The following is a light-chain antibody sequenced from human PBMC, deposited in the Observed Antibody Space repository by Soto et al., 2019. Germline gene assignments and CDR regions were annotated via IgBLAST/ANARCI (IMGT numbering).Light chain of an antibody. CDR3: SSYTSSATLV. Sequence: QSAMTQPASVSGSPGQSITVSCTGTSSDVGGYKYVSWYQQHPGKAPKLIIHEVSSRPSGVSSRFSGSKSGNTASLTISGLHAEDEADYYCSSYTSSATLVFGVGTKL. V-gene: IGLV2-14*01. J-gene: IGLJ2*01. CDR1: SSDVGGYKY. CDR2: EVS.